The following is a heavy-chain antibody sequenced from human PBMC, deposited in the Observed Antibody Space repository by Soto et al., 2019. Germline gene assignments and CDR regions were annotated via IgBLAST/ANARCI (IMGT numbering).Heavy chain of an antibody. CDR1: GFTFSSYS. D-gene: IGHD5-12*01. V-gene: IGHV3-21*01. Sequence: PGGSLRLSCAASGFTFSSYSMNWVRQAPGKGLEWVSSISSSSSYIYYADSVKGRFTISRDNAKNSLYLQMNSLRAEDTAVYYCARTEAPLTRWLQDAFDIWGQGTMVTVSS. J-gene: IGHJ3*02. CDR2: ISSSSSYI. CDR3: ARTEAPLTRWLQDAFDI.